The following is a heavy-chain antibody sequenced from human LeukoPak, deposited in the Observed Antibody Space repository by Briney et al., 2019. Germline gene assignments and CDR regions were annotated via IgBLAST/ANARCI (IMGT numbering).Heavy chain of an antibody. V-gene: IGHV3-33*01. Sequence: GGSLRLSCAASGFTFGSYGMHWVRQAPGKGLEWVAVIWYDGSNKYYADSAKGRFTISRDNSKNTLYLQMNSLRAEDTAVYYCARAEGYCSSTSCYWWFDPWGQGTLVTVSS. J-gene: IGHJ5*02. CDR2: IWYDGSNK. CDR3: ARAEGYCSSTSCYWWFDP. CDR1: GFTFGSYG. D-gene: IGHD2-2*01.